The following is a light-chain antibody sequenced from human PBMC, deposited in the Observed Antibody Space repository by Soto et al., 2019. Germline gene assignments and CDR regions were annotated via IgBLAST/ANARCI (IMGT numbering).Light chain of an antibody. CDR2: GAS. CDR1: QSVRSK. V-gene: IGKV3-15*01. CDR3: HQYGSSPYT. Sequence: EIVMTQSPATLSVSPGEGATLSCRASQSVRSKLAWYQQKPGQAARLLIYGASTRATGVPARFSGSGSGTEFTLTISSLQSEDFAVYYCHQYGSSPYTFGQGTKLEIK. J-gene: IGKJ2*01.